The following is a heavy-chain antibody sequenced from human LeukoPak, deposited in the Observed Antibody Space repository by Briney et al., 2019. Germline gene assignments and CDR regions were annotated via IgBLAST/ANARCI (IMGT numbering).Heavy chain of an antibody. D-gene: IGHD2-8*01. Sequence: ASVKVSSKASGYSSTYVFTTYPVHWVRQAGGEGLEWLGMINLRGNTTIYAQKFQGRVTLTSDSSTTTVYMELSSLNSDDTSLYYCARKWSSRDWFDPWGQGTLVTVSS. CDR1: GYSSTYVFTTYP. CDR3: ARKWSSRDWFDP. CDR2: INLRGNTT. V-gene: IGHV1-46*01. J-gene: IGHJ5*02.